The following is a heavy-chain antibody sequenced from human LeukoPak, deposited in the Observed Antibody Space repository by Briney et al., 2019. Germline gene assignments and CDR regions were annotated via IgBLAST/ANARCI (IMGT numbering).Heavy chain of an antibody. CDR3: AREGIAAAGSLYNWFDP. CDR1: GYTLTELS. V-gene: IGHV1-2*02. D-gene: IGHD6-13*01. CDR2: INPNSGGT. Sequence: ASVKVSCKVSGYTLTELSMHWVRQAPGQGLEWMGWINPNSGGTNYAQKFQGRVTMTRDTSISTAYMELSRLRSDDTAVYYCAREGIAAAGSLYNWFDPWGQGTLVTVSS. J-gene: IGHJ5*02.